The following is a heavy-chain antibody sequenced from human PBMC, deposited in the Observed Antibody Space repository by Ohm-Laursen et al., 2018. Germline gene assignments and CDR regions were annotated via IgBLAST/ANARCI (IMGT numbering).Heavy chain of an antibody. Sequence: SLRLSCTASGFTFADYAMHWIWHAQGTGLERVSGISWNSGSIGYADSVKGRFTISRDNAKNSLYLQMNSLRAEDTALYYCAKARTLGVTTQIDYWGQGTLVTVSS. D-gene: IGHD4-11*01. CDR2: ISWNSGSI. CDR3: AKARTLGVTTQIDY. J-gene: IGHJ4*02. V-gene: IGHV3-9*01. CDR1: GFTFADYA.